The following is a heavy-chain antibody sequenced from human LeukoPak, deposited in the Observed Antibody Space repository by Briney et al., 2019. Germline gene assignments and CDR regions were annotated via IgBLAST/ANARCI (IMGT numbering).Heavy chain of an antibody. D-gene: IGHD3-22*01. J-gene: IGHJ4*02. CDR3: AKDRVSYYNSVGYYFDY. Sequence: GGSLRLSCAASGFTFSTYFMHWVRQAPGKGLVWVSRINGDGISTTYADSVMGRFTISRDNAKNTLYLQINNLRADDTALYYCAKDRVSYYNSVGYYFDYWGQGNLVTVSS. V-gene: IGHV3-74*01. CDR1: GFTFSTYF. CDR2: INGDGIST.